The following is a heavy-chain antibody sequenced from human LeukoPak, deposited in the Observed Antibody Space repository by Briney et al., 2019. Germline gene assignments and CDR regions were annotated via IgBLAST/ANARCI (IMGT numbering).Heavy chain of an antibody. CDR2: IDSDGSST. V-gene: IGHV3-74*01. Sequence: GGSLRLSCAASGFTFSSYWMHWVRQAPGKGLVWVSRIDSDGSSTTYADSVKGRFTISRDNAKNTLYLQMNSLRDEDTAVYYCARVGYDSGAYSLDYWGQGTLVTVSS. D-gene: IGHD3-22*01. CDR1: GFTFSSYW. CDR3: ARVGYDSGAYSLDY. J-gene: IGHJ4*02.